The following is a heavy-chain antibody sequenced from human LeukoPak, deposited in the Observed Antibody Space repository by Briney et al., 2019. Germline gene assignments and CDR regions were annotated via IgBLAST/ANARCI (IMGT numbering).Heavy chain of an antibody. CDR2: ISYDGSNK. CDR3: ARDFRGLYYDILTGESTFDY. J-gene: IGHJ4*02. V-gene: IGHV3-30*04. D-gene: IGHD3-9*01. Sequence: GGSLRLSCAASGFTFSSYAMHWVRQAPGKGLEWVAVISYDGSNKYYADSVKGRFTISRDNSKNTLYLQMNSLRAEDTAVYYCARDFRGLYYDILTGESTFDYWGQGTLVTVPS. CDR1: GFTFSSYA.